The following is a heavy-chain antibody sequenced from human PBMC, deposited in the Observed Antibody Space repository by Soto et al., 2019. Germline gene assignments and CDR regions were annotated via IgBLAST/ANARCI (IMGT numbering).Heavy chain of an antibody. CDR2: IIPIFGTA. CDR3: ASLFDWLQSYYYDSGMDV. CDR1: GDTFSSYA. D-gene: IGHD3-9*01. J-gene: IGHJ6*02. Sequence: SLKVSCKASGDTFSSYAISWVRHAPGQGLEWMGGIIPIFGTANYAQKFQGRVTITADKSTSTAYMELSSLRSEDTAVYYCASLFDWLQSYYYDSGMDVWGQGTTVTASS. V-gene: IGHV1-69*06.